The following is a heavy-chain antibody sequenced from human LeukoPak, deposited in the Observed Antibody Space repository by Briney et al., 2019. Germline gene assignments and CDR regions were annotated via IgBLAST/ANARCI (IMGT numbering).Heavy chain of an antibody. Sequence: PSETLSLTCAVYGGSFSGYYWSWIRQPPGKGLEWIGEINHSGSTNYNPSLKSRVTISVDTSKNQFSLKLSSVTAADTAVYYCARGPLNWGYYYYMDVWGKGTTVTVSS. CDR3: ARGPLNWGYYYYMDV. D-gene: IGHD7-27*01. J-gene: IGHJ6*03. CDR1: GGSFSGYY. CDR2: INHSGST. V-gene: IGHV4-34*01.